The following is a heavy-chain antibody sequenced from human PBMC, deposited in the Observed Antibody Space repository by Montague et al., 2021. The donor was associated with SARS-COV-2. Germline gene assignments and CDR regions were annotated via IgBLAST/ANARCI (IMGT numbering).Heavy chain of an antibody. V-gene: IGHV3-30*18. CDR1: GFTFSTYG. D-gene: IGHD6-13*01. J-gene: IGHJ4*02. Sequence: SLSLSLAASGFTFSTYGMHWVRQAPGKGLEWVADITYDGAYKYYADSMRGRFSISRDNAKNSLYLQMNSVRIDDTAVYFCAKDVLAVAAAGGVFDAWGQGTLVAVSS. CDR2: ITYDGAYK. CDR3: AKDVLAVAAAGGVFDA.